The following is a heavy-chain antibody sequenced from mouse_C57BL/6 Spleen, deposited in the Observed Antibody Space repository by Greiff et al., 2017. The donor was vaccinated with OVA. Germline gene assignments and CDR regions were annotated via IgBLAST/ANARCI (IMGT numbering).Heavy chain of an antibody. J-gene: IGHJ3*01. Sequence: QVHVKQPGAELVKPGASVKMSCKASGYTFTSYWITWVKQRPGQGLEWIGDIYPGSGSTNYNEKFKSKATLTVDTSSSTAYMQLSSLTSEDSAVYYCAREYYYGSSPAWFAYWGQGTLVTVSA. CDR3: AREYYYGSSPAWFAY. V-gene: IGHV1-55*01. CDR1: GYTFTSYW. D-gene: IGHD1-1*01. CDR2: IYPGSGST.